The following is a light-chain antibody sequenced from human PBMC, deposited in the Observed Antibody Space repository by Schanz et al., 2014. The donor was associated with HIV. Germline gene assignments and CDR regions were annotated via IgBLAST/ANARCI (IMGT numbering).Light chain of an antibody. CDR2: QAS. CDR3: QQYNDNSCT. Sequence: DIQMTQSPSTLSASVGDRVTITCRASQTIYSWLAWYQQKPGRAPNLLIYQASTLETGVPSRFSGSGSGTEFTLTISSLQPDDFATYYCQQYNDNSCTFGQGTKLEFK. CDR1: QTIYSW. V-gene: IGKV1-5*03. J-gene: IGKJ2*02.